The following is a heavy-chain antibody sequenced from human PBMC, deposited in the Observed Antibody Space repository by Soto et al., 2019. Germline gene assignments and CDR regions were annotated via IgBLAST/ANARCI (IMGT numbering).Heavy chain of an antibody. CDR1: GFTFSSYG. D-gene: IGHD5-18*01. CDR2: ISYDGSNK. CDR3: AKDDTAMAPFDY. J-gene: IGHJ4*02. Sequence: HPGGSLRLSCAASGFTFSSYGMHWVRQAPGKGLEWVAVISYDGSNKYYADSVKGRFTISRDNSKNTLYLQMNSLRAEDTAVYYCAKDDTAMAPFDYWGQGTLVTVSS. V-gene: IGHV3-30*18.